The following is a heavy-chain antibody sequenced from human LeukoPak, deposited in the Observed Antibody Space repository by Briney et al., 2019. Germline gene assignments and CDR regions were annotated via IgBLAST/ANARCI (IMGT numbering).Heavy chain of an antibody. J-gene: IGHJ4*02. CDR1: GFTFSSYE. V-gene: IGHV3-48*03. CDR2: ISSSGSPI. D-gene: IGHD1-1*01. CDR3: ARSWKAGG. Sequence: GGSLRLSCAASGFTFSSYEMNWVRQAPGKGLEWVSFISSSGSPIYYADSVKGRFTISRDNAKNSLYLQMNNLRAEDTAVYYCARSWKAGGWGQGTLVTVSS.